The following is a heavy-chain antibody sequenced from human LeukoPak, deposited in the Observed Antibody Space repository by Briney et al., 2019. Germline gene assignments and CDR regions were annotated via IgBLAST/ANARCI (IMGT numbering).Heavy chain of an antibody. Sequence: PSETLSLTCTVSGGSISSGSYYWSWIRQPAGKGLEWIGRIYTSGSTNYNPSLKSRVTISVDTSKNQFSLKLSSVTAADTAVYYCARETRYDFWSDIDYWGQGTLVTVSS. CDR2: IYTSGST. V-gene: IGHV4-61*02. J-gene: IGHJ4*02. CDR3: ARETRYDFWSDIDY. D-gene: IGHD3-3*01. CDR1: GGSISSGSYY.